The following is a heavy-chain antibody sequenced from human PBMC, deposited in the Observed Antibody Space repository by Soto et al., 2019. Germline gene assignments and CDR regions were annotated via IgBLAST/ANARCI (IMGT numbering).Heavy chain of an antibody. Sequence: SVKVSCKXSGFTFTSSAVQWVRQARGQRLEWIGWIVVGSGNTNYAQKFQERVTITRDMSTSTAYMELSSLRSEDTAVYYCAAEVDIVATTFDYWGQGTLVTAPQ. D-gene: IGHD5-12*01. V-gene: IGHV1-58*01. CDR3: AAEVDIVATTFDY. CDR2: IVVGSGNT. CDR1: GFTFTSSA. J-gene: IGHJ4*02.